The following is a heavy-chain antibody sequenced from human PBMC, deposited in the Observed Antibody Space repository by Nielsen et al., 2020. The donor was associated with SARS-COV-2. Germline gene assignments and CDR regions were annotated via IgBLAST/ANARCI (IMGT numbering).Heavy chain of an antibody. D-gene: IGHD6-19*01. J-gene: IGHJ4*02. CDR3: ARSPSSPTGGWYRGWFDF. Sequence: SETLSLTCAVSGGSIPSGAYYWTWLRQHPGKGLEWIGYISYSGSTYYNPSLKSRVTISVDTSKNQFSLKLSSVTAADTAIYYCARSPSSPTGGWYRGWFDFWGQGSLVTVSS. CDR2: ISYSGST. CDR1: GGSIPSGAYY. V-gene: IGHV4-31*11.